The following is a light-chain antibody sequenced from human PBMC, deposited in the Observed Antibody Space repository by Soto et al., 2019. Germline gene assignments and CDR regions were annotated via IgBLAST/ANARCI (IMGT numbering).Light chain of an antibody. CDR3: QKYYSTLPP. Sequence: DIVMTQSPDSLAVSLGERATINCKSSQSVLYSSNNKNYLAWYQQKPGQPPKLLIYWASTRESGVPDRFSGRGFGKDFPLTISTLQVKDVAFYSCQKYYSTLPPFGQGTRREIK. CDR2: WAS. CDR1: QSVLYSSNNKNY. J-gene: IGKJ5*01. V-gene: IGKV4-1*01.